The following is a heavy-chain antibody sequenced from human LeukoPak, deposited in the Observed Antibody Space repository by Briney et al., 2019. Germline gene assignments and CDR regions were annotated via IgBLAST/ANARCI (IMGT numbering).Heavy chain of an antibody. CDR3: ARGNLGIAAAGTLRFDP. V-gene: IGHV4-61*02. CDR2: IYTSGNT. CDR1: GGSISSGSYY. D-gene: IGHD6-13*01. Sequence: SETLSLTCTVSGGSISSGSYYWSWIRQPAGKGLEWIGRIYTSGNTNYNPSLKSRVTISVDTSKNQFSLKLSSVTAADTAVYYCARGNLGIAAAGTLRFDPWGQGTLVTVSS. J-gene: IGHJ5*02.